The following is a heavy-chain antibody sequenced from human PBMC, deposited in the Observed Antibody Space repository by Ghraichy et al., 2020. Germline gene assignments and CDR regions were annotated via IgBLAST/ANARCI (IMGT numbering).Heavy chain of an antibody. V-gene: IGHV3-7*01. J-gene: IGHJ4*02. Sequence: GGSLILSCAASGFTFSSYWMSWVRQAPGKGLEWVANIKQDGSEKYYVDSVKGRFTISRDNAKNSLYLQMNSLRAEDTAVYYCAREGGYSSGWYGGYFDYWGQGTLVTVSS. CDR3: AREGGYSSGWYGGYFDY. D-gene: IGHD6-19*01. CDR1: GFTFSSYW. CDR2: IKQDGSEK.